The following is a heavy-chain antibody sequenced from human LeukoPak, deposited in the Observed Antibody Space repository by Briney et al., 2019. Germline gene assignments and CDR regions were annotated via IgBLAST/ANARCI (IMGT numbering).Heavy chain of an antibody. CDR2: IYYSGST. J-gene: IGHJ3*02. CDR1: GGSISSYF. V-gene: IGHV4-59*01. CDR3: ARDGIIANGLDI. Sequence: SETLSLTCTVSGGSISSYFWSWIRQPPGKGLEWIGHIYYSGSTTYNPSLKSRVTMSVDTSKNQFSLKLSSVTAADTAVYFCARDGIIANGLDIWGQGTLVTVSS. D-gene: IGHD2-21*01.